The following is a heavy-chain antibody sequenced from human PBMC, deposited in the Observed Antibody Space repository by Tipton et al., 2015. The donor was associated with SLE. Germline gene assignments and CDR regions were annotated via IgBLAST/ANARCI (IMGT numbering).Heavy chain of an antibody. CDR1: GGSISSGGYY. D-gene: IGHD3-22*01. Sequence: LRLSCTVSGGSISSGGYYWSWIRQHPGKGLEWIGYIYYSGSTYYNPSLKSRVTISVDTSKNQFSLELSSVTAADTAVYYCAREAHYYDSSGTLTGYWGQGTLVTVSS. V-gene: IGHV4-31*02. J-gene: IGHJ4*02. CDR2: IYYSGST. CDR3: AREAHYYDSSGTLTGY.